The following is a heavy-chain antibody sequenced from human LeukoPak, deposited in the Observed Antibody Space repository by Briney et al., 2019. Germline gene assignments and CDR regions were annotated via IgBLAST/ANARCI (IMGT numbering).Heavy chain of an antibody. V-gene: IGHV3-21*01. Sequence: GGSLRLSCAASGFTFSSYSMNWVRQAPGKGLEWVSSISSSSSYIYYADSVKGRFTISRDNAKNSLYLQMNSLRAEDTAVYYCARGAVTSVAAPFDYWGQGTLVTVSS. D-gene: IGHD6-6*01. CDR3: ARGAVTSVAAPFDY. J-gene: IGHJ4*02. CDR1: GFTFSSYS. CDR2: ISSSSSYI.